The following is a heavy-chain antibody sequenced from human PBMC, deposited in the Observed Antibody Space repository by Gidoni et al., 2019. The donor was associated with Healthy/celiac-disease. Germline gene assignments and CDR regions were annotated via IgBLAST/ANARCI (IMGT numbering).Heavy chain of an antibody. CDR2: INAGNGNT. CDR3: ARHSGSFHNDLDY. D-gene: IGHD1-26*01. V-gene: IGHV1-3*01. J-gene: IGHJ4*02. CDR1: GYTFTSYA. Sequence: QVQLVQSGAEVKKTGASVKVSCKASGYTFTSYAMHLVRPAPGKRIEWMGWINAGNGNTNYSPKFPGRFSITRDTFASTAYMELSSLSSEDTAVSYWARHSGSFHNDLDYWGQGTLVTVSS.